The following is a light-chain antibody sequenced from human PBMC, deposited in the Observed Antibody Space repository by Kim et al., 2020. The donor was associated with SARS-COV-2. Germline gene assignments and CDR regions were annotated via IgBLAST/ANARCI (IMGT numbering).Light chain of an antibody. J-gene: IGLJ3*02. CDR1: RAYIGRNY. Sequence: GRGGTVSVSGSRAYIGRNYVSCYQQHPGTAPKLHIYRNNQRPSGVPDRFSGSKSGSSASLAISGLRSEDEADYYCAAWDDRLSGRVFGGGTQLTDL. V-gene: IGLV1-47*01. CDR3: AAWDDRLSGRV. CDR2: RNN.